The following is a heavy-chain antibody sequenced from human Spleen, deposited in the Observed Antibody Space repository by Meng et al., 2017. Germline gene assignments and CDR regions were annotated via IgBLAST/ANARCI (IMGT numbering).Heavy chain of an antibody. CDR1: GFSLSTSGVG. J-gene: IGHJ6*02. CDR3: AHTTYYDFWSGYYTSDYYGIDV. V-gene: IGHV2-5*02. CDR2: IYWDDDK. Sequence: SGPTLVKPTQTLTLTCTFSGFSLSTSGVGVGWIRQPPGKALEWRALIYWDDDKRYSPSLKSRLTITKDTSKNQVVLTMTNMDPVDTATYYCAHTTYYDFWSGYYTSDYYGIDVWGQGTTVTVSS. D-gene: IGHD3-3*01.